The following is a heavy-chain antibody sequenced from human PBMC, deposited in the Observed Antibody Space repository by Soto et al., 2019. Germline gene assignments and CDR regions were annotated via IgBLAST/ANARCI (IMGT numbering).Heavy chain of an antibody. CDR2: ISGTTDTI. J-gene: IGHJ4*02. D-gene: IGHD2-21*02. V-gene: IGHV3-48*02. Sequence: LRLSCAASGFTFKTFVMNWVRQAPGKGLEWVSYISGTTDTINFADSVRGRFTISRDNAKNSMFLQMDSLRDADTAVYYCVRQRGVMTDFAYFDSWGQGTLVTVSS. CDR1: GFTFKTFV. CDR3: VRQRGVMTDFAYFDS.